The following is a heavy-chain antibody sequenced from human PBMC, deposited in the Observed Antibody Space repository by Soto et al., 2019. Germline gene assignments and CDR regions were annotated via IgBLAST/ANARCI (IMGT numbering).Heavy chain of an antibody. CDR1: GFTFGDYA. V-gene: IGHV3-49*03. CDR2: IRSKAYGGTT. D-gene: IGHD6-19*01. CDR3: TRDKQWPTYYGMDV. J-gene: IGHJ6*02. Sequence: GGSLRLSCTASGFTFGDYAMSWFRQAPGKGLEWVGFIRSKAYGGTTEYAASVKGRFTISRDDSKSIAYLQMNSLKTEDTAVYYCTRDKQWPTYYGMDVWGQGTTVTVSS.